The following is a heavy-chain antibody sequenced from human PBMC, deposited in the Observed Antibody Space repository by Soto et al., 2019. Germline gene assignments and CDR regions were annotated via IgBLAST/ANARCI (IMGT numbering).Heavy chain of an antibody. CDR1: GFTFSSYA. V-gene: IGHV3-30-3*01. CDR2: ISYDGSNK. CDR3: SSASLRGDAFDI. Sequence: QVQLVESGGGVVQPGRSLRLSCAASGFTFSSYAMHWVRQAPGKGLEWVAVISYDGSNKYYADSVKGRFTISRDNSKNTLYLQMNSLRAEDTAVYYCSSASLRGDAFDIWGQGTMVTVSS. J-gene: IGHJ3*02.